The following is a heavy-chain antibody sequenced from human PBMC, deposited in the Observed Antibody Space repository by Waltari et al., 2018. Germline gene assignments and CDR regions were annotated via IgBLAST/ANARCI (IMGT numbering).Heavy chain of an antibody. J-gene: IGHJ4*02. CDR3: ARTEDSGYGFIDY. V-gene: IGHV1-2*06. CDR1: GYTFTGYY. CDR2: INPNSGGT. D-gene: IGHD5-12*01. Sequence: QVQLVQSGAEVKKPGASVKVSCKASGYTFTGYYMHWVRQAPGQGLEWMGRINPNSGGTNYAQKLQGRVTMTRDTSISTAYMELSRLRSDDTAVYYCARTEDSGYGFIDYWGQGTLVTVSS.